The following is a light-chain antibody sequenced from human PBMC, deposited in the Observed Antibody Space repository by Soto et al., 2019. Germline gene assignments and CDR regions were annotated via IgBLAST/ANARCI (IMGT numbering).Light chain of an antibody. Sequence: EIVLSQSPGTLSLSPGERATLSCRASQSVSSNYFAWYQQKPGQAPRLLIYDASSRATGIPDRFSGSGSGTDFILTISRLDPEDFAVYYCQQYGTLPPTFGQGTKVDIK. CDR3: QQYGTLPPT. J-gene: IGKJ1*01. CDR2: DAS. V-gene: IGKV3-20*01. CDR1: QSVSSNY.